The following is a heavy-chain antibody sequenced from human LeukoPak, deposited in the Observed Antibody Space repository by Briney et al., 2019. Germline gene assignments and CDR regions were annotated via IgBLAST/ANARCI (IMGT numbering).Heavy chain of an antibody. CDR2: IIPIFGTA. J-gene: IGHJ4*02. D-gene: IGHD3-22*01. CDR3: ATGSYTMIVWKRLDY. Sequence: GASVKVSCKASGGTFSSYAISWVRQAPGQGLEWMGGIIPIFGTANYAQKFQGRVTITADKSTSTAYMELSSLRSEDTAVYYCATGSYTMIVWKRLDYWGQGTLVTVSS. V-gene: IGHV1-69*06. CDR1: GGTFSSYA.